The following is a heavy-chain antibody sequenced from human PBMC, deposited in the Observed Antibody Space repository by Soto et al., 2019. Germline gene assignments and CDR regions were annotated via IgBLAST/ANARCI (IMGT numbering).Heavy chain of an antibody. CDR3: ARSSGYATPLDQ. V-gene: IGHV4-59*01. D-gene: IGHD3-22*01. J-gene: IGHJ4*02. CDR2: IYFRGTT. Sequence: PSETLSLTCTVSGGSMNTFYWSWVRQSPGKGLEWIGYIYFRGTTHYHPSLQSRVSISIDTSQNQFSLKLNSMTTADTAVYYCARSSGYATPLDQWGRGTLVTVSS. CDR1: GGSMNTFY.